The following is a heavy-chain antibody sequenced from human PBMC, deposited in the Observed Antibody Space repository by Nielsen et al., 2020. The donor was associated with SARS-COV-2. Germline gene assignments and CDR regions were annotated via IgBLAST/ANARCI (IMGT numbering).Heavy chain of an antibody. CDR3: AREASGYDHYKYGMDV. Sequence: SETLSLTCTVSGASISSGGYFWSWIRQHPGKGLEWIGYIYFTGRTSYNPSLKSRVAMSVDTSKNQCSLDLKSVTAADTAVYYCAREASGYDHYKYGMDVWGLGATVTVSS. J-gene: IGHJ6*02. D-gene: IGHD5-12*01. CDR2: IYFTGRT. V-gene: IGHV4-31*03. CDR1: GASISSGGYF.